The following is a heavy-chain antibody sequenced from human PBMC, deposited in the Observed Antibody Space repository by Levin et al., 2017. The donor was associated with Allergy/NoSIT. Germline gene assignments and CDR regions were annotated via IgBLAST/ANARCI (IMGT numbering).Heavy chain of an antibody. J-gene: IGHJ4*02. V-gene: IGHV3-23*01. D-gene: IGHD2-2*01. Sequence: GGSLRLSCAASGFTFNSYGMSWVRQAPGKGLEWVSGISSNGGNTFYGDSVKGRFTISRDNSKNTLFLQMNSLRADDTAIYYCAKDTPALSAGPYFDYWGQGTLVTVSS. CDR3: AKDTPALSAGPYFDY. CDR2: ISSNGGNT. CDR1: GFTFNSYG.